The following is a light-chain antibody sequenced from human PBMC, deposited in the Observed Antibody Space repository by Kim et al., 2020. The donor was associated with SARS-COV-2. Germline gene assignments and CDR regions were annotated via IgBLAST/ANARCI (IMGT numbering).Light chain of an antibody. CDR3: QQYGSSPET. CDR2: GAF. J-gene: IGKJ4*01. V-gene: IGKV3-20*01. Sequence: APGESATLSCRASQSVNSNILAWYQRKPGQAPRLLIYGAFSRTTGIPDRFSGSGSGTDFTLTINRLEPEDFAVYDCQQYGSSPETFGGGTKVDIK. CDR1: QSVNSNI.